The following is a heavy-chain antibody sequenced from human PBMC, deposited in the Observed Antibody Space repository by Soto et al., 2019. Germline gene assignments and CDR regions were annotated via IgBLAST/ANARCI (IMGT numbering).Heavy chain of an antibody. CDR3: ARGTPVWFDP. V-gene: IGHV1-3*01. CDR2: INAGNGNT. Sequence: GASVKLSCKASGYTFSDYAIHWVRQAPGQRPEWMGWINAGNGNTKYSQKFQGRVTITRDTSASTAYMELSSLRSEDTAVYYCARGTPVWFDPWGQGTLVTVSS. D-gene: IGHD3-10*01. CDR1: GYTFSDYA. J-gene: IGHJ5*02.